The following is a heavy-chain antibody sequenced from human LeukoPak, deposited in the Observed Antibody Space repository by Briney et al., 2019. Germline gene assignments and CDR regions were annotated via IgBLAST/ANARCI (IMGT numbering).Heavy chain of an antibody. J-gene: IGHJ4*02. CDR2: IYYSGST. V-gene: IGHV4-30-4*01. CDR3: ARGYCSVGSCYSSSDPHFDY. Sequence: MSSQTLSLTCTVSGGSISSGDYYWSWIRQPPGKGLEWIGYIYYSGSTYYNPSLKSRVTISVDTSKNQFSLKLSSVTAADTAVYYCARGYCSVGSCYSSSDPHFDYWGQGTLVTVSS. D-gene: IGHD2-15*01. CDR1: GGSISSGDYY.